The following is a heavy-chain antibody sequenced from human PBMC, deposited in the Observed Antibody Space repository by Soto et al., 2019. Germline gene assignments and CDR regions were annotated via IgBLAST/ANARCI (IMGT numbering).Heavy chain of an antibody. CDR3: ARGEQQLGTYYYYGMDV. CDR2: IYPGDSDT. V-gene: IGHV5-51*01. Sequence: GDSLRISCKGSGCSFTSYWIGWVRQMPGKGLEWMGIIYPGDSDTRYSPSFQGQVTISADKSISTAYLQWSSLKASDTAMYYCARGEQQLGTYYYYGMDVWGQGTTVNVSS. CDR1: GCSFTSYW. J-gene: IGHJ6*02. D-gene: IGHD6-13*01.